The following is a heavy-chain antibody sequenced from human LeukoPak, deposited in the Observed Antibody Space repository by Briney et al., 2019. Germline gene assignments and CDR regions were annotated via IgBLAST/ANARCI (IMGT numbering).Heavy chain of an antibody. CDR3: AKPTYYYDTFVNAFDI. J-gene: IGHJ3*02. CDR2: IYHSGST. D-gene: IGHD3-22*01. V-gene: IGHV4-30-2*01. CDR1: GGSISSGGYY. Sequence: SETLSLTCTVSGGSISSGGYYWSWIRQPPGKGLEWIGYIYHSGSTYYNPSLKSRVTISVDTSKNQFSLKLSSVTAADTAVYYCAKPTYYYDTFVNAFDIWGQGTMVTVSS.